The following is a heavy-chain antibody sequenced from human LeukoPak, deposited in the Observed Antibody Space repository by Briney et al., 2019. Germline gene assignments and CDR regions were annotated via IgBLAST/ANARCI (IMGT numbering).Heavy chain of an antibody. J-gene: IGHJ4*02. CDR2: IYYSGST. CDR3: ARVRGGYDYRVLDY. CDR1: GGSISSGGYY. Sequence: SETLSLTCTVSGGSISSGGYYWSWIRQHPGKGLEWIGYIYYSGSTYYNPSLKSRVTISVDTSKNQFSLKLSSVTAADTAVYYCARVRGGYDYRVLDYWGQGTLVTVSS. D-gene: IGHD5-12*01. V-gene: IGHV4-31*03.